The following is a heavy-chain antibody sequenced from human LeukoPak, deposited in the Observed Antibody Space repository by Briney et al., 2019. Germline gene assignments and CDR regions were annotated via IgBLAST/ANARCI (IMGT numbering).Heavy chain of an antibody. D-gene: IGHD3-22*01. CDR2: INRSGST. V-gene: IGHV4-34*01. J-gene: IGHJ4*02. CDR3: ARHGLYYYDSSGYLDY. CDR1: GGSFSGYY. Sequence: SETLSLTCAVYGGSFSGYYWSWIRQPPGKGLEWIGEINRSGSTNYNPSLKSRVTISVDTSKNQFSLKLSSVTAADTAVYYCARHGLYYYDSSGYLDYWGQGTLVTVSS.